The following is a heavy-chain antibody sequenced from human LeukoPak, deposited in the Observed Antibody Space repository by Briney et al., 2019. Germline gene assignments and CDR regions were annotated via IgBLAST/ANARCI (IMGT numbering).Heavy chain of an antibody. CDR2: IYPGDSDT. Sequence: GESLQISSKGSGYCFITYWSGCGRRKPAESLELMGIIYPGDSDTTYSPSFQGQVTISVDKSISSAYLQWSTLKASDTAMYYCARRVNSGYYFDYWAQGTLVTVSS. V-gene: IGHV5-51*01. CDR3: ARRVNSGYYFDY. CDR1: GYCFITYW. D-gene: IGHD3-22*01. J-gene: IGHJ4*02.